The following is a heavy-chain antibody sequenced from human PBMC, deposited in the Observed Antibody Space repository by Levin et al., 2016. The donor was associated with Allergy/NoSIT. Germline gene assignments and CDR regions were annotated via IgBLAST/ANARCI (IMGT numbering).Heavy chain of an antibody. CDR1: GFTFSSYS. CDR2: ISSSSSTI. V-gene: IGHV3-48*01. J-gene: IGHJ4*02. D-gene: IGHD1-26*01. CDR3: ARDPESGPYYFDY. Sequence: GGSLRLSCAASGFTFSSYSMNWVRQAPGKGLEWVSYISSSSSTIYYADSVKGRFTISRDNAKNSLYLQMNSLRAEDTAVYYCARDPESGPYYFDYWGQGTLVTVSS.